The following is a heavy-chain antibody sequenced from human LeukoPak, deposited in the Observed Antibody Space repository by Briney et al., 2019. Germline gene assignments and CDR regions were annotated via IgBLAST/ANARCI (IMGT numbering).Heavy chain of an antibody. J-gene: IGHJ5*02. Sequence: GGSLRLSCAASGFTFSSYAMTWVRQAPGKGLEWVSAISGGGVNTYYADSVKGRFTISRDNSKNMLYLQMNSLRAEDTAVYYCAKTLGYSGYFSPWGQGTLVTVSS. CDR3: AKTLGYSGYFSP. D-gene: IGHD3-22*01. V-gene: IGHV3-23*01. CDR2: ISGGGVNT. CDR1: GFTFSSYA.